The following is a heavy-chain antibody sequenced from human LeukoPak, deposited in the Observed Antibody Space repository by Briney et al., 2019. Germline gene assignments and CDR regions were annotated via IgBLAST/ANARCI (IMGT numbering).Heavy chain of an antibody. V-gene: IGHV3-7*01. CDR1: GFTLSSYS. CDR2: IKQAGSEK. CDR3: ARDRYGGYENDY. Sequence: PGGSLRLSCAAPGFTLSSYSTSTARQAPGKGLASLANIKQAGSEKYYVDSVKGRFTISRDNAKNSLYLQMNSLRAEDTAVYYCARDRYGGYENDYWGQGTLVTVSS. D-gene: IGHD5-12*01. J-gene: IGHJ4*02.